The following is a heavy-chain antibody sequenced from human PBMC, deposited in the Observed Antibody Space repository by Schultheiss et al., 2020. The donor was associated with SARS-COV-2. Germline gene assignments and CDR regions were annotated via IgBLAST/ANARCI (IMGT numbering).Heavy chain of an antibody. CDR3: ARPDSGSHEMGY. CDR1: GFTFSSYS. Sequence: GGSLRLSCAASGFTFSSYSMNWVRQAPGKGLEWVSSISSSSSTIYYADSVKGRFTISRDNAKNSLYLQMNSLRAEDTAVYYCARPDSGSHEMGYWGQGTLVTVSS. V-gene: IGHV3-48*01. CDR2: ISSSSSTI. D-gene: IGHD1-26*01. J-gene: IGHJ4*02.